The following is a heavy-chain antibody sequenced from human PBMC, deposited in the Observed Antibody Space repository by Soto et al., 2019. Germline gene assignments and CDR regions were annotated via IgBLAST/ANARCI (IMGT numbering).Heavy chain of an antibody. CDR3: ARARIVVVAATHYYYYGMDV. V-gene: IGHV3-21*01. CDR2: ISSSSSYI. D-gene: IGHD2-15*01. CDR1: GFTFSSYS. J-gene: IGHJ6*02. Sequence: GGSLRLSCAASGFTFSSYSMNWVRQAPGKGLEWVSSISSSSSYIYYADSVKGRFTISRDNAKNSLCLQMNSLRAEDTAVYYCARARIVVVAATHYYYYGMDVWGQGTTVTVSS.